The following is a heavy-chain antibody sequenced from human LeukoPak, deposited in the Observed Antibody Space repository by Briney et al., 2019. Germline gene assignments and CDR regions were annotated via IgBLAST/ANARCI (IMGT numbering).Heavy chain of an antibody. Sequence: GGSLRLSCAASGFTFSSYGMHWVRQAPGKGLEWVAVIWYDGSNKYYADSVKGRFTISRDNSKNTLYLQMNSLRAEDTAVYYCASVPLGHRGYFDYWGQGTLVTVSS. CDR2: IWYDGSNK. J-gene: IGHJ4*02. V-gene: IGHV3-33*01. CDR1: GFTFSSYG. D-gene: IGHD2-2*01. CDR3: ASVPLGHRGYFDY.